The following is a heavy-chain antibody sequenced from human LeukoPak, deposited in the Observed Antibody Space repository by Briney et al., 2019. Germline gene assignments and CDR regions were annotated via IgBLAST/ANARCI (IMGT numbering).Heavy chain of an antibody. D-gene: IGHD1-1*01. J-gene: IGHJ4*02. V-gene: IGHV3-21*01. CDR1: GFTFSSYS. CDR2: ISSGSSFM. CDR3: ARWNTTLGNSYFDC. Sequence: GGSLRLSCAASGFTFSSYSMNWVRQAPGKRLEWVSSISSGSSFMYYADSVKGRFTISRDNAKNSLYLQMNSLRAEDTAVYYYARWNTTLGNSYFDCWGQGTLVTVSS.